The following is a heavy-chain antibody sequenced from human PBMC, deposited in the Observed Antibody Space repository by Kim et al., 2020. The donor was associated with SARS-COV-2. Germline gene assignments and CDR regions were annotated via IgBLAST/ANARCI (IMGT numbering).Heavy chain of an antibody. CDR3: ARDGGYDGYYYYYGMDV. J-gene: IGHJ6*02. D-gene: IGHD5-12*01. CDR2: ISSSSSYT. Sequence: GGSLRLSCAASGFTFSDYYMSWIRQAPGKGLEWVSYISSSSSYTNYADSVKGRFTISRDNAKNSLYLQMNSLRAEDTAVYYCARDGGYDGYYYYYGMDVWGQGTTVTVSS. V-gene: IGHV3-11*06. CDR1: GFTFSDYY.